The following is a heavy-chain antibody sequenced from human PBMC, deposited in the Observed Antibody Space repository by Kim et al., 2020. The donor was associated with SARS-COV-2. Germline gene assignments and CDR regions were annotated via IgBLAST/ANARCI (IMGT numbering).Heavy chain of an antibody. V-gene: IGHV3-48*03. Sequence: GGSLRLSCAASGFTFSSYEMNWVRQAPGKGLEWVSYISSSGSTIYYADSVKGRFTISRDNAKNSLYLQMNSLRAEDTAVYYCARDVGTKKTTVTTAAFLDYWGQGTLVTVSS. CDR3: ARDVGTKKTTVTTAAFLDY. J-gene: IGHJ4*02. D-gene: IGHD4-17*01. CDR1: GFTFSSYE. CDR2: ISSSGSTI.